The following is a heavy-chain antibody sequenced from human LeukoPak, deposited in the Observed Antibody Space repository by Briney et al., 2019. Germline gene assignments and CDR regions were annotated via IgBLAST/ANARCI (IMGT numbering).Heavy chain of an antibody. V-gene: IGHV3-30-3*01. Sequence: GGSLRLSCAASGFTFSSYPLHWVRQAPGKGLEWVTLISYDGSKIYYADSVKGRFTISRDNSKNTLYLQMNSLRAEDTAVYYCARDHGDAYYAYWGQGILVTVSS. J-gene: IGHJ4*02. CDR2: ISYDGSKI. CDR1: GFTFSSYP. D-gene: IGHD1-26*01. CDR3: ARDHGDAYYAY.